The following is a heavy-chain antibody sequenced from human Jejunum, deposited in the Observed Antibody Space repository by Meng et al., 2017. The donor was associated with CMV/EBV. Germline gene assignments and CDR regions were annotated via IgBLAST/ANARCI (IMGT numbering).Heavy chain of an antibody. D-gene: IGHD5-12*01. CDR3: LRGSSGYGNFDY. CDR2: IYTDDSSA. V-gene: IGHV3-74*01. CDR1: GFTFSSYW. Sequence: SCAASGFTFSSYWMHWVRQAPGKGLVWVSRIYTDDSSATYADSVKGRFTISRDNAKNTLHLQMNSLRAEDTAVYYCLRGSSGYGNFDYWGQGTLVTVSS. J-gene: IGHJ4*02.